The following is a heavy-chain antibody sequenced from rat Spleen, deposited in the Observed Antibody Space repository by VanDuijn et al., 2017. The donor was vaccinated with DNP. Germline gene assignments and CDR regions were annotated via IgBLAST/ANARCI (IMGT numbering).Heavy chain of an antibody. CDR3: ATGATTVLLFDY. CDR2: ISPSGGST. CDR1: GFTFSNYG. D-gene: IGHD1-1*01. Sequence: EVQLVESGGGLVQPGRSLKLSCAASGFTFSNYGMHWIRQAPTKGLEWVASISPSGGSTYYRDSVKGRFTISRDNAKSTLYLQMDSLRSEDTATYYCATGATTVLLFDYWGQGVMVTVSS. V-gene: IGHV5-19*01. J-gene: IGHJ2*01.